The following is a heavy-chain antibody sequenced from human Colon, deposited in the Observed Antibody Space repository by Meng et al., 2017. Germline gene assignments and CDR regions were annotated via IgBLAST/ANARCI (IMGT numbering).Heavy chain of an antibody. CDR3: ATVSGGDFDY. J-gene: IGHJ4*02. Sequence: QGRLVQSGAEVKKPGASGKVSCKASGYTFTGYFMYWVRQAPGQGLEWMGAINPNSGGTNYAQKFQGRVTMTRDTSINTAYMELSRLRSDDTAVYYCATVSGGDFDYWGQGTLVTVSS. CDR2: INPNSGGT. D-gene: IGHD1-26*01. V-gene: IGHV1-2*02. CDR1: GYTFTGYF.